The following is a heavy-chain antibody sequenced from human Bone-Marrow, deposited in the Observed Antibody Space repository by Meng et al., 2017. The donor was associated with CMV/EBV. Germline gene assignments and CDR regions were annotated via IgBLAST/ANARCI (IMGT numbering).Heavy chain of an antibody. Sequence: GESLKISCKGSGYSFTSYWIGWVRQMPGKGLEWMGIIYPGDSDTRYSPSFQGQVTISADKSISTAYLQWSSLKAPDTAMYYCARTWRTVRYCSSTSCLTHMNWFDPWGQGTLVTVSS. CDR2: IYPGDSDT. D-gene: IGHD2-2*01. V-gene: IGHV5-51*01. CDR3: ARTWRTVRYCSSTSCLTHMNWFDP. J-gene: IGHJ5*02. CDR1: GYSFTSYW.